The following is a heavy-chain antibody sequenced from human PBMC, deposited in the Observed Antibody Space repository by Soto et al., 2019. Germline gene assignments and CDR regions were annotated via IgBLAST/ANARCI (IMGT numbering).Heavy chain of an antibody. Sequence: QVQLQQWGAGLLKPSETLSLTCAVYGGSFSGYYWSWIRQPPGKGLEWIGEINHSGSTNYNPSLKSRVTISVETSKNQFSMKLSSVTAADTAVYYCARLALLFHGAFDIWGQGTMVTVSS. CDR1: GGSFSGYY. D-gene: IGHD2-21*02. CDR2: INHSGST. J-gene: IGHJ3*02. CDR3: ARLALLFHGAFDI. V-gene: IGHV4-34*01.